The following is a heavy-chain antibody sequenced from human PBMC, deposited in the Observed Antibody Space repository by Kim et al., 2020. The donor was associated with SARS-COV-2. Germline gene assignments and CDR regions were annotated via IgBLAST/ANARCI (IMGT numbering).Heavy chain of an antibody. Sequence: SVKVSCKASGGTFSSYAISWVRQAPGQGLEWMGGIIPIFGTANYAQKFQGRVTITADESTSTAYMELSRLRSEDTAVYYCSRENPEQYSSGWYGDWFDPWGQRTLVTASS. CDR1: GGTFSSYA. J-gene: IGHJ5*02. D-gene: IGHD6-19*01. CDR3: SRENPEQYSSGWYGDWFDP. CDR2: IIPIFGTA. V-gene: IGHV1-69*13.